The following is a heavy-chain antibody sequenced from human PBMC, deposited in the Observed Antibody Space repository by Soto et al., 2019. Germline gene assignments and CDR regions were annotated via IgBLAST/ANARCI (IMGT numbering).Heavy chain of an antibody. V-gene: IGHV2-5*02. Sequence: QITLKESGPTLVKPTQTLTLTCTFSGFSLRNSGVGVGWSRQPPGKALEWLALIYWDDDKRYSPSLKSRLTITKDTSKNQVVLTMTKMDPVDTATYYCAHLTTGGFYFDYWGQGTLVIVSS. CDR2: IYWDDDK. D-gene: IGHD4-17*01. J-gene: IGHJ4*02. CDR1: GFSLRNSGVG. CDR3: AHLTTGGFYFDY.